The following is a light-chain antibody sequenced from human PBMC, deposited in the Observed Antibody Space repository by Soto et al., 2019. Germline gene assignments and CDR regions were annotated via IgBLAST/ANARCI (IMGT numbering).Light chain of an antibody. Sequence: QSALTQPASVSGSPGQSITISCTGTSSDVGGYNYVSWYQQHPGKAPKLMIYDVSKRPSGVSYRFSGSKSGNTASLTISGLQAEDEADYYCSSYTSSSVYVFGTGTKVTVL. V-gene: IGLV2-14*01. CDR2: DVS. CDR1: SSDVGGYNY. J-gene: IGLJ1*01. CDR3: SSYTSSSVYV.